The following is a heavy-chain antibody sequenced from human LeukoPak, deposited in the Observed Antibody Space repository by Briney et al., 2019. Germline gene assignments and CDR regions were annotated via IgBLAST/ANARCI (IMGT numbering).Heavy chain of an antibody. CDR3: ARAGITIFGVVDYYYMDV. CDR2: IYCSGST. Sequence: GSLRLSCAASGFTFSTFNMNWVRQAPGKGLEWIGYIYCSGSTNYNPSLKSRVTISVDTSKNQFSLKLSSVTAADTAVYYCARAGITIFGVVDYYYMDVWGKGTTVTVSS. CDR1: GFTFSTFN. D-gene: IGHD3-3*01. J-gene: IGHJ6*03. V-gene: IGHV4-59*01.